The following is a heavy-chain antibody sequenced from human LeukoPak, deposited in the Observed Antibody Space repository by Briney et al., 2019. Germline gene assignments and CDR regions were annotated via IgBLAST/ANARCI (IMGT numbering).Heavy chain of an antibody. CDR1: GFTFDDYG. V-gene: IGHV3-20*04. CDR2: TNWNGGST. D-gene: IGHD4-17*01. CDR3: ARAQTYGDSRLLLDY. Sequence: GGSLRLSCAASGFTFDDYGMSWVRQAPGKGLEWVSGTNWNGGSTGYADSVEGRFTISRDNAKNSQYLQMNSLRVEDTALYYCARAQTYGDSRLLLDYWGQGTLVTVSS. J-gene: IGHJ4*02.